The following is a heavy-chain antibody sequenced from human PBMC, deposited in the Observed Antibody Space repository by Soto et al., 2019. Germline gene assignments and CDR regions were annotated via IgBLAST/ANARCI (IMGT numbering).Heavy chain of an antibody. D-gene: IGHD2-15*01. J-gene: IGHJ6*04. CDR3: TGEDVGWSGGGCCAVTRDV. Sequence: EVQLVESGGGMVQPGGSLRLSCAASGFSVITKYMSWVRQAPGKGREWLSLMQSGGSTYYAHSMKGRVTISRENSENTLYPKMNGLRVEDTAVYYCTGEDVGWSGGGCCAVTRDVWGKGTTVTVSA. CDR1: GFSVITKY. V-gene: IGHV3-66*01. CDR2: MQSGGST.